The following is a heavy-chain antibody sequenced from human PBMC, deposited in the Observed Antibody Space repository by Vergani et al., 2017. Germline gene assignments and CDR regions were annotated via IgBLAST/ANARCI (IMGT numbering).Heavy chain of an antibody. CDR1: GFTFSDYS. Sequence: VQLVESGGGLVRPGGSLRLSCAGSGFTFSDYSINWVRQAPGKGLEWVAVISYDGSNKYYADSVKGRFTISRDNSKNTLYLQMNSLRAEDTAVYYCAKRRGYYDISFDYWGQGTLVTVSS. J-gene: IGHJ4*02. V-gene: IGHV3-30*18. D-gene: IGHD3-9*01. CDR2: ISYDGSNK. CDR3: AKRRGYYDISFDY.